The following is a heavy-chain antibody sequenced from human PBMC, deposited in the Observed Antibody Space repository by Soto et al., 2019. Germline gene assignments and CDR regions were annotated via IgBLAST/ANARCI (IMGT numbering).Heavy chain of an antibody. Sequence: EVQLVESGGGLVQPGGSLRLSCAASGFTFSSFEMYWVRQAPGKGLDWLSYISSSGNTIYYADSVKGRFTISRNNAKNSLYLQMNSLRAEDTAVYYCAKGNRAYGYYFDYWGQGTPVTVSS. D-gene: IGHD5-12*01. V-gene: IGHV3-48*03. CDR1: GFTFSSFE. CDR2: ISSSGNTI. CDR3: AKGNRAYGYYFDY. J-gene: IGHJ4*02.